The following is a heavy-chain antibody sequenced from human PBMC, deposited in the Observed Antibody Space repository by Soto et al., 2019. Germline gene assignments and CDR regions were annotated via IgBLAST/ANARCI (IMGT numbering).Heavy chain of an antibody. CDR3: ARVRPLRDCTRTSCLGAFDI. Sequence: EEQLLESGGGLVRPGGSLRLSCAASGFTFRSYAMSWVRQAPGKGLEWVSAITASADTTYYADSVKGRFTISRDNSKNTIYVRMNRLRGEETAVYYCARVRPLRDCTRTSCLGAFDIGGQGTMVTFS. CDR1: GFTFRSYA. CDR2: ITASADTT. D-gene: IGHD2-2*01. V-gene: IGHV3-23*01. J-gene: IGHJ3*02.